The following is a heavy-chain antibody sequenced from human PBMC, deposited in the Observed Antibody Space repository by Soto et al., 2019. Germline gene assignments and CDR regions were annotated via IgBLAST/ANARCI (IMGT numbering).Heavy chain of an antibody. CDR3: GRHAGSGSYYYWSDP. J-gene: IGHJ5*02. D-gene: IGHD3-10*01. V-gene: IGHV4-59*08. Sequence: PSETLSLTCTVSGGSISGYYWSWIRQPPGKGLEWIGYIYHSGSTTYNPSLKSRVTISLDTSKNQFSLKLNSVTAADTAVYYCGRHAGSGSYYYWSDPWGKGSLVPVSS. CDR2: IYHSGST. CDR1: GGSISGYY.